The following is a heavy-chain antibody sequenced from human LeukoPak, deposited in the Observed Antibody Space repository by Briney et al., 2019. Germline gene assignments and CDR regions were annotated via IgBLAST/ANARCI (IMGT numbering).Heavy chain of an antibody. CDR1: AFIFSGHW. CDR2: XXXDGSVX. D-gene: IGHD2-8*01. CDR3: AXDLXYCTNGVCHTRFDY. Sequence: PWGSLRLSCEGSAFIFSGHWMNWVRQTPGKXXXXXXXXXXDGSVXQYVXXXXXXXXIXXXNTKGXXFXQLNSLRAEDTAVYYCAXDLXYCTNGVCHTRFDYWGQGTLVAVSS. V-gene: IGHV3-7*03. J-gene: IGHJ4*02.